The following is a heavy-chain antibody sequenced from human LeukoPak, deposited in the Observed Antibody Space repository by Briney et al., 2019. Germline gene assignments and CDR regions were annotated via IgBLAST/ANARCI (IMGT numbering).Heavy chain of an antibody. CDR1: GYSFTSYW. CDR2: IYPDDSET. D-gene: IGHD3-10*01. J-gene: IGHJ6*02. Sequence: GESLKISCKGSGYSFTSYWIAWVRQMPGKGLEWMGIIYPDDSETKYGPSFQGQVTISVDKSINSAYLQWGSLKASDSATYYCARGSGSYYDDYFYGMDVWGQGTTVTVSS. CDR3: ARGSGSYYDDYFYGMDV. V-gene: IGHV5-51*01.